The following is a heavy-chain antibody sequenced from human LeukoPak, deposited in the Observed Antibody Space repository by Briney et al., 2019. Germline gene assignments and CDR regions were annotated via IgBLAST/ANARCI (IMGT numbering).Heavy chain of an antibody. CDR1: GFIFNNNL. V-gene: IGHV3-21*01. CDR3: ARGYDILTGYYMPGA. D-gene: IGHD3-9*01. CDR2: ISSSSSYI. J-gene: IGHJ5*02. Sequence: GGSLRLSCAASGFIFNNNLMSWVRQVPGKGLEWVSSISSSSSYIYYADSVKGRFTISRDNAKNSLYLQMNSLRAEDTAVYYCARGYDILTGYYMPGAWGQGTLVTVSS.